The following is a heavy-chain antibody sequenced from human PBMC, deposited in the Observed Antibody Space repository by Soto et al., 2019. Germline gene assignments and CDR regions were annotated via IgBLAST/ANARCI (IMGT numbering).Heavy chain of an antibody. J-gene: IGHJ3*01. CDR2: IYSSGNA. CDR3: ARGDVFDL. Sequence: QVQLQESGPGLVKPSETVSLICTVSGDSISGYYWSWIRQPAGKGLEWIGRIYSSGNANYNPSLKSRVSMSVDMSKNQFSLKVTSVTAADTAMYYCARGDVFDLRGQGTKVTVSS. V-gene: IGHV4-4*07. CDR1: GDSISGYY.